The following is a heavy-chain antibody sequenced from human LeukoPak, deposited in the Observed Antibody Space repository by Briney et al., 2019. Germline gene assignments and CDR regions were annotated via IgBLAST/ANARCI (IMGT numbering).Heavy chain of an antibody. CDR3: ARYGSGWGFDY. D-gene: IGHD6-19*01. CDR1: GFIFSNYA. Sequence: GGSLRLSCAASGFIFSNYAMTWVRQAPGRGPQWVSTITSGGITFYADSVKGRFTISRDNAKNSLYLQMNSLRDEDTAVYFCARYGSGWGFDYWGQGTLVTVSS. J-gene: IGHJ4*02. CDR2: ITSGGIT. V-gene: IGHV3-69-1*01.